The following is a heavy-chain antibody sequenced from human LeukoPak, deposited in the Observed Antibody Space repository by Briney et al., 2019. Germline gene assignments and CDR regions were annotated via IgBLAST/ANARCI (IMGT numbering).Heavy chain of an antibody. J-gene: IGHJ6*04. D-gene: IGHD3-10*02. CDR1: GFTFSSYE. CDR2: ISSGGSTI. Sequence: GGSLRLSCAASGFTFSSYEMNWVRQAPGKGLEWVSYISSGGSTIYYADSVKGRFTISRDNAKNSLYLQMNSLRAEDTAVYYCAELGITMIGGVWGKGTTVTTSS. V-gene: IGHV3-48*03. CDR3: AELGITMIGGV.